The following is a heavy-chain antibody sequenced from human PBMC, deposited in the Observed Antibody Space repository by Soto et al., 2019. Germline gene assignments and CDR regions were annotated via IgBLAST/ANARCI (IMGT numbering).Heavy chain of an antibody. J-gene: IGHJ4*02. CDR3: VRSPGRIQNDY. CDR2: IYYSGST. V-gene: IGHV4-61*01. CDR1: GDSVSSTSYY. Sequence: SETLCLTCTVSGDSVSSTSYYWSWIRQPPGKGLEWIGYIYYSGSTNYNPSLKSRVTISVDASKNQFSLKLSSVTAADTAVYYCVRSPGRIQNDYWGQGTLVTVSS.